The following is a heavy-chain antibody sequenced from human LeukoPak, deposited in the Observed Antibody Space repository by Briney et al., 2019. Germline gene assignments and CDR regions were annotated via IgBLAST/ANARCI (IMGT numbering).Heavy chain of an antibody. J-gene: IGHJ5*02. CDR2: IYYSGST. V-gene: IGHV4-39*01. CDR1: GGSISSSSYY. Sequence: SETLSLTCTVSGGSISSSSYYWGWIRQPPGKGLEWIGSIYYSGSTYYNPSLKSRVPISVDTSKNQFSLKLSSMTAADTAVYYCASGGSGSYYYNWFDPWGQGTLVTVSS. CDR3: ASGGSGSYYYNWFDP. D-gene: IGHD3-10*01.